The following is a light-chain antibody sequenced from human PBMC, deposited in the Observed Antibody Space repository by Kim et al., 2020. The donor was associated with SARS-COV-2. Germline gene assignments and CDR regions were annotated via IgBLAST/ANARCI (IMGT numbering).Light chain of an antibody. Sequence: QSVLTQPPSVSGAPGQRVTISCTGRRFNVWAGYDVHWYQQVPGTAPKLLIYVDSNRPSGVLDRFSASKSDTSASLAITGLQAEDEAVYYCQTYDRSLSGVVFGGGTKLTVL. CDR2: VDS. CDR3: QTYDRSLSGVV. CDR1: RFNVWAGYD. V-gene: IGLV1-40*01. J-gene: IGLJ2*01.